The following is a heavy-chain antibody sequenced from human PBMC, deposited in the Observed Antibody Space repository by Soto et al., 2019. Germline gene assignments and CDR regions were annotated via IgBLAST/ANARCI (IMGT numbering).Heavy chain of an antibody. CDR1: GFTFSSYW. D-gene: IGHD5-12*01. CDR2: INSDGSST. J-gene: IGHJ4*02. Sequence: GESLKISCAASGFTFSSYWMHWVRQAPGKGLVWVSRINSDGSSTSYADSVKGRFTISRDNAKNTLYLQMNSLRAEDTAVYYCARDGGYSGYDSEFDYWGQGTLVTVSS. V-gene: IGHV3-74*01. CDR3: ARDGGYSGYDSEFDY.